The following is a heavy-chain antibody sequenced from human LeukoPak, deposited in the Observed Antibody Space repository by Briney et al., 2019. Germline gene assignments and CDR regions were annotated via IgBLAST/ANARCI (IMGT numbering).Heavy chain of an antibody. V-gene: IGHV4-38-2*02. CDR3: ARVLSGSYYIDY. J-gene: IGHJ4*02. CDR1: GYSISSGYY. CDR2: IYHSGST. D-gene: IGHD1-26*01. Sequence: SETLSLTCTVSGYSISSGYYWGWIRQPPGKGLGWIGSIYHSGSTYYNPSLKSRVTISVDTSKNQFSLKLSSVTAADTAVYYCARVLSGSYYIDYWGQGTLDTVSS.